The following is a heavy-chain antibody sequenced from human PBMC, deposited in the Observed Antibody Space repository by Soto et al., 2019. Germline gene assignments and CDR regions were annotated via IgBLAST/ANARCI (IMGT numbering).Heavy chain of an antibody. V-gene: IGHV3-23*01. D-gene: IGHD2-15*01. Sequence: EVQLLESGGGLVQPGGSLRLSCAASGFTFSSYAMSWVRQAPGKGLEWVSTISGGGDGAYYADSVKGHFTISRDNSKNTLYLQMNRLRAEDTAIYYCAKKGLGSLKTYCSGSGCHYAFDIWGQGTMVTVSS. J-gene: IGHJ3*02. CDR1: GFTFSSYA. CDR3: AKKGLGSLKTYCSGSGCHYAFDI. CDR2: ISGGGDGA.